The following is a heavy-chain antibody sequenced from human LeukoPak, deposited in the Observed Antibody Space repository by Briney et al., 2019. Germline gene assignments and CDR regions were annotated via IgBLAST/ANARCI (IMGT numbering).Heavy chain of an antibody. CDR2: ITSTGSYS. V-gene: IGHV3-21*01. CDR1: GFIFSNYH. J-gene: IGHJ6*03. Sequence: PGGSLRLSCAASGFIFSNYHMNWVRQAPGKGLEWVSSITSTGSYSYYADSVKGRFTISRDNAKNSLYLQMNSLRAEDTAVYYCATGGYCTNGVCFPGLVYYYYMDVWGKGTTVTVSS. CDR3: ATGGYCTNGVCFPGLVYYYYMDV. D-gene: IGHD2-8*01.